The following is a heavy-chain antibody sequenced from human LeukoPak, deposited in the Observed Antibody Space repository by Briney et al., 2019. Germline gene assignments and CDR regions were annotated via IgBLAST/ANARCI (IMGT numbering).Heavy chain of an antibody. J-gene: IGHJ3*02. D-gene: IGHD6-19*01. CDR2: ISGSGGST. V-gene: IGHV3-23*01. CDR1: GFTFSSYA. CDR3: AKDHPRIAVADDAFDI. Sequence: GGSLRLSCAASGFTFSSYAMSWVRQAPGKGLEWVSAISGSGGSTYYADSVKGRFTISRDNSKNTLYLQMNSLRAEDTAVYYCAKDHPRIAVADDAFDIWGQGTIGHRLF.